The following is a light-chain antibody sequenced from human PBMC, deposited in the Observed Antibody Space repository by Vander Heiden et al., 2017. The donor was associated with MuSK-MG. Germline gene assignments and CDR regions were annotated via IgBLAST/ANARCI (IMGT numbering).Light chain of an antibody. J-gene: IGLJ3*02. CDR2: SNN. CDR1: SSNSGSNY. CDR3: ASSDYSMSGLV. Sequence: QSVLTHPPSASGTPGPSVTISCSGSSSNSGSNYVYWYHQHPGTAPKHLIFSNNQRPSGVPDGCLCSKSGTTASPPTSGLRSEDEADYYCASSDYSMSGLVFGGGTKLTVL. V-gene: IGLV1-47*02.